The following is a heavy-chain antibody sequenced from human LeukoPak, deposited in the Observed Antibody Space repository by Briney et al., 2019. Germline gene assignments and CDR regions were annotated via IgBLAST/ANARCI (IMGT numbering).Heavy chain of an antibody. CDR2: ISDSGST. J-gene: IGHJ5*01. D-gene: IGHD3-16*02. V-gene: IGHV4-31*03. CDR3: ARGRYSYGWNDS. Sequence: PSETLSLTCTVSGGSIGTSAYYWNWFRQHPGKGLEWIGFISDSGSTLYNPSLKSRVTISSDTSKNQFSLKLTSVTAADMAVYYCARGRYSYGWNDSWGQGTLVTVSS. CDR1: GGSIGTSAYY.